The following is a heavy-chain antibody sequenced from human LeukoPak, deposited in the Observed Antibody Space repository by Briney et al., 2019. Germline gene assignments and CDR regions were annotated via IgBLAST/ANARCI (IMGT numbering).Heavy chain of an antibody. CDR3: ARVRLLYGMDV. D-gene: IGHD2/OR15-2a*01. CDR2: IYHSGST. Sequence: SETLSLTCAVSGYSISSGYYWGWIRQPPGKGLEWIGSIYHSGSTYYNPSLKSRVTISVDTSENQFSLKPSSVTAADTAVYYCARVRLLYGMDVWGKGTTVTVSS. J-gene: IGHJ6*04. CDR1: GYSISSGYY. V-gene: IGHV4-38-2*01.